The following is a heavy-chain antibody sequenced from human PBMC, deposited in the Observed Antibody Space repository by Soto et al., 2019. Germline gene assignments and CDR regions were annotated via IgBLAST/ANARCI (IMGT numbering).Heavy chain of an antibody. D-gene: IGHD6-13*01. Sequence: SETLSLTCTVSGGSISTYYWNWIRQPPGKGLEWIGFVYYSGSTSYYPSLKSRVTISIDTSKNQFSLKLSSVTAADTAVYYCAAALSGTGAFDFWGQGTMVTVSS. CDR3: AAALSGTGAFDF. CDR2: VYYSGST. CDR1: GGSISTYY. J-gene: IGHJ3*01. V-gene: IGHV4-59*08.